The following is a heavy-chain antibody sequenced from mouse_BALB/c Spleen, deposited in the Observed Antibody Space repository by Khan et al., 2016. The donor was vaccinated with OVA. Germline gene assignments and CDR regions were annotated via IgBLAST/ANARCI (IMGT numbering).Heavy chain of an antibody. Sequence: VELVESGPGLVAPSQSLSITCTVSGSSLTGYGVNWLRQSPGKGLAWLGMIWGDGSTDYNSALKSRLSISKDNSKSQVFLKMNSLQTDDTARYYCASDTRNYALDYWGQGTSVTVSS. CDR1: GSSLTGYG. CDR3: ASDTRNYALDY. V-gene: IGHV2-6-7*01. CDR2: IWGDGST. J-gene: IGHJ4*01.